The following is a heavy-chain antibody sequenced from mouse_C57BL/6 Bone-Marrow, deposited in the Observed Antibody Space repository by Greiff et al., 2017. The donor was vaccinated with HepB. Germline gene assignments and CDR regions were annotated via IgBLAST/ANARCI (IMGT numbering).Heavy chain of an antibody. CDR3: ARLTTVVATRYFDV. Sequence: EVQLQQSGGGLVQPGGSLKLSCAASGFTFSDYYMYWVRQTPEKRLEWVAYISNGGGSTYYPDTVKGRFTISRDNAKNTLYLQMSRLKSEDTAMYYCARLTTVVATRYFDVWGTGTTVTVSS. V-gene: IGHV5-12*01. J-gene: IGHJ1*03. CDR2: ISNGGGST. D-gene: IGHD1-1*01. CDR1: GFTFSDYY.